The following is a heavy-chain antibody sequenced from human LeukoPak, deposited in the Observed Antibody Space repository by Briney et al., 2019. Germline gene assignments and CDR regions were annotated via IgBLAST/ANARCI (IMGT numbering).Heavy chain of an antibody. J-gene: IGHJ6*02. V-gene: IGHV1-2*04. Sequence: ASVKVSCKASGYTFTGYYMHWVRQAPGRGLEWMGWINPNSGGTNYAQKFQGWVTMTRDTSISTAYMELSRLRSDDTAVYYCARGFSYYDSSGHRVYYGMDVWGQGTTVTVSS. CDR2: INPNSGGT. CDR3: ARGFSYYDSSGHRVYYGMDV. CDR1: GYTFTGYY. D-gene: IGHD3-22*01.